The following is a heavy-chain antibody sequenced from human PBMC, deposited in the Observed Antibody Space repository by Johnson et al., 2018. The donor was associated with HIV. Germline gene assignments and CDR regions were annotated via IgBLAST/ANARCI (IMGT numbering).Heavy chain of an antibody. J-gene: IGHJ3*01. CDR2: INQHGSAK. Sequence: MQLVESGGGVVRPAGSLRLSCPASGFTSRTHWLNWVRPAPGYGLEWLASINQHGSAKYSVDSLKRRFTISRDNVKNSLYLQMNSLRVEDTAVYYCARGSRYTYDNDDSYLLHAFDFWGQGTMVTVSS. D-gene: IGHD2-21*02. CDR1: GFTSRTHW. V-gene: IGHV3-7*01. CDR3: ARGSRYTYDNDDSYLLHAFDF.